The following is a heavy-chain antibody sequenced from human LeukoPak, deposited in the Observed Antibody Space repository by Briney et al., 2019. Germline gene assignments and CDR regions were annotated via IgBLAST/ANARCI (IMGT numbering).Heavy chain of an antibody. J-gene: IGHJ3*02. CDR2: IYWDDDK. Sequence: SGPTLVKPTQTLTLTCTFSGFSLSTSGVGVGWIRQPPGKALEWLALIYWDDDKRYSPSLKSRLTITKDTSKNQVVLTMTNMDLVDTATYYCAHRPVYYDSSGYYPGAFDIWGQGTMVTVSS. CDR1: GFSLSTSGVG. V-gene: IGHV2-5*02. D-gene: IGHD3-22*01. CDR3: AHRPVYYDSSGYYPGAFDI.